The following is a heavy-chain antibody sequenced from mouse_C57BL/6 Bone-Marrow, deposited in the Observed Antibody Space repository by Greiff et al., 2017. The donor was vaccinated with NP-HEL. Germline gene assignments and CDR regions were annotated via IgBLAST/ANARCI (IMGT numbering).Heavy chain of an antibody. D-gene: IGHD2-5*01. CDR3: AKAYYTNCYYAMDY. J-gene: IGHJ4*01. V-gene: IGHV2-5*01. CDR2: IRSGGST. CDR1: GFSLTSYG. Sequence: VQRVESGPGLVQPSQSLSITCPVSGFSLTSYGVHWVRQSPGKGLEWLGVIRSGGSTDYNAAFMSRLSITKDNSKSQVFVKMNSLQADDTAIYFCAKAYYTNCYYAMDYWGQGTSVTVSS.